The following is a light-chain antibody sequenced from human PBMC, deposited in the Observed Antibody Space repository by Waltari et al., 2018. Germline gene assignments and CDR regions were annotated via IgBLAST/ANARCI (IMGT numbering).Light chain of an antibody. J-gene: IGKJ1*01. Sequence: DIVVTQSPLSLPVTPGEPASIPCRSSQSLLHRNGNTYLDWYLQKPGQSPQPLIYLGSNRASGVPDRFSGSGSGTDFTLRISRVEAEEVGVYYCMQSLQTLWTFGPGTKVEIK. CDR3: MQSLQTLWT. V-gene: IGKV2-28*01. CDR2: LGS. CDR1: QSLLHRNGNTY.